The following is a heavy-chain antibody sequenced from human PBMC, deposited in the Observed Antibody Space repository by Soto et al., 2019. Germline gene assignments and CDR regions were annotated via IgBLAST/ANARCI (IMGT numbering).Heavy chain of an antibody. CDR2: IYYSGST. CDR1: GGSISSGGYY. Sequence: PSETLSLTCTVSGGSISSGGYYWSWIRQHPGKGLEWIGYIYYSGSTYYNPSLKSRVTISVDTSKNQFSLKLSSVTAADTAVYYCATHSKYPIAAAGEFDYWGQGTLVTVSS. D-gene: IGHD6-13*01. J-gene: IGHJ4*02. CDR3: ATHSKYPIAAAGEFDY. V-gene: IGHV4-31*03.